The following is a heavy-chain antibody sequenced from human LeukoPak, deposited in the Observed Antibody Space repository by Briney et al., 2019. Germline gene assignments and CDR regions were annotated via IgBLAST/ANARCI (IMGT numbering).Heavy chain of an antibody. Sequence: GGSLRLSCAASGFTFSDYYMSWIRQAPGKGLEWVSYISGSSSYTNYADSVKGRFTISRDNAKNSLYLQMNSLRAEDTAVYYCARVGRCSSTSCYGGGYYFDYWGQGTLVTVSS. CDR3: ARVGRCSSTSCYGGGYYFDY. V-gene: IGHV3-11*06. J-gene: IGHJ4*02. CDR2: ISGSSSYT. CDR1: GFTFSDYY. D-gene: IGHD2-2*01.